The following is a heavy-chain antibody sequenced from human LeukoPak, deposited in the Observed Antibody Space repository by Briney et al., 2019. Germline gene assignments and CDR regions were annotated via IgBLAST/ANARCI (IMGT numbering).Heavy chain of an antibody. CDR3: ARWDTSSYFDY. D-gene: IGHD6-6*01. Sequence: PSETLSLTCTVSGGSLSSGGYYWSWLRELPGKGLEWIGYIYYSGNTYYNPSLKSRVTISVDTSKNQFSLKLSSVTAADTAVYFCARWDTSSYFDYWGQGTLVTVSS. J-gene: IGHJ4*02. V-gene: IGHV4-31*03. CDR1: GGSLSSGGYY. CDR2: IYYSGNT.